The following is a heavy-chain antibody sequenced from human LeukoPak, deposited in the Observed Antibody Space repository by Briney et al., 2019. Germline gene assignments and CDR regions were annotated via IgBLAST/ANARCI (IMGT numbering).Heavy chain of an antibody. D-gene: IGHD3-10*01. CDR1: GYTFTGYY. J-gene: IGHJ5*02. CDR2: ISPNSGGT. Sequence: ASVKVSCKASGYTFTGYYMHWVRQAPGQGLEWMGWISPNSGGTNYAQKFQGRVTMTRDTSISTAYMELSRLRSDDTAVYYCARGPGWFGELLFWFDPWGQGTLVTVSS. CDR3: ARGPGWFGELLFWFDP. V-gene: IGHV1-2*02.